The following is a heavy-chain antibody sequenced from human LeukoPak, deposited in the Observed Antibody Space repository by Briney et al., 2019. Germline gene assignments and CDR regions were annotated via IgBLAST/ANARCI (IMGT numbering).Heavy chain of an antibody. D-gene: IGHD2-21*02. Sequence: GESLKISCKGSGXSFTNYCIAWVRQMPGKVLEWMGVIYPGDSDTRYSPSFQGQVTISADKSISTAYLQWSSLQASDTAMYYCARRDCGGDCYSDYWGQGTLVTVSS. J-gene: IGHJ4*02. V-gene: IGHV5-51*01. CDR3: ARRDCGGDCYSDY. CDR1: GXSFTNYC. CDR2: IYPGDSDT.